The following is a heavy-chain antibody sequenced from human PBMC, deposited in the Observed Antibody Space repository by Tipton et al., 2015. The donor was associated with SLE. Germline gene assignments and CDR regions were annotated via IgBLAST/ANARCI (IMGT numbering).Heavy chain of an antibody. J-gene: IGHJ5*02. V-gene: IGHV4-34*01. CDR3: ARGRSSSRMPFVP. CDR2: INHSGSN. Sequence: TLSLTCAVYGGSFSGYYWSWIRQPPGKGLEWIGEINHSGSNNYNPSLKSRVTISVDTSKNQFSLKLSSVTAADTAVYYCARGRSSSRMPFVPWGQGTLVTVSS. D-gene: IGHD6-13*01. CDR1: GGSFSGYY.